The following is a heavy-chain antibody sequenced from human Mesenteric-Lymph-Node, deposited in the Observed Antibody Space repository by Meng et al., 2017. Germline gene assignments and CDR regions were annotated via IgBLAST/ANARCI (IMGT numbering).Heavy chain of an antibody. J-gene: IGHJ4*02. D-gene: IGHD4-17*01. CDR2: INSDGSST. CDR3: ARAQDGESRGRYFDY. Sequence: GESLKISCAASGFTFSTNWMRWVRQAPGKGLVWVSRINSDGSSTTYADSVKGRFTISRDNAKNTLYLQMTSLTAEDTAVYYCARAQDGESRGRYFDYWGQGTLVTVSS. CDR1: GFTFSTNW. V-gene: IGHV3-74*01.